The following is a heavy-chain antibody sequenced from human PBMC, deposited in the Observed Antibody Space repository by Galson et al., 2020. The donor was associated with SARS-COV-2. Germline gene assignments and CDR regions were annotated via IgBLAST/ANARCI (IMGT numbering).Heavy chain of an antibody. CDR2: ISSSSSYI. J-gene: IGHJ6*02. CDR3: ARDIVVVPAAMLSPMDV. Sequence: GGSLRLSCAASGFTFSSYSMNWVRQAPGKGLEWVSSISSSSSYIYYADSVKGRFTISRDNAKNSLYLQMNSLRAEDTAVYYCARDIVVVPAAMLSPMDVWGQGTTVTVSS. D-gene: IGHD2-2*01. CDR1: GFTFSSYS. V-gene: IGHV3-21*01.